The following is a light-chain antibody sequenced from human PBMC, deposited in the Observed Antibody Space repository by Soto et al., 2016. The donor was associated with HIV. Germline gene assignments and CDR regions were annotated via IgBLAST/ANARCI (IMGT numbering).Light chain of an antibody. V-gene: IGKV1-5*03. CDR3: QQYYDGWT. Sequence: DIQMTQSPSSLSASVGDRVTITCRASQSISSWLAWYQQKPGQAPKLLIYKASTLESGVPSRFSGSGSGTEFTLTVSSLQPDDFATYYCQQYYDGWTFGQGTKV. J-gene: IGKJ1*01. CDR2: KAS. CDR1: QSISSW.